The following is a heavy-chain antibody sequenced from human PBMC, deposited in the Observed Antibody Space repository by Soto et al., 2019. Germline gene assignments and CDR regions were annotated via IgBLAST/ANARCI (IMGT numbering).Heavy chain of an antibody. D-gene: IGHD3-9*01. CDR1: GFTFSSYA. CDR3: ANTLRYFEWSVDY. J-gene: IGHJ4*02. CDR2: ISSNGGST. Sequence: WGSLRLSCAASGFTFSSYAMHWVRQAPGKGLEYVSAISSNGGSTYYANSVKGRFTISRDNSKNTLYLQMGSLRAEDMAVYYCANTLRYFEWSVDYWGQGTQVTVYS. V-gene: IGHV3-64*01.